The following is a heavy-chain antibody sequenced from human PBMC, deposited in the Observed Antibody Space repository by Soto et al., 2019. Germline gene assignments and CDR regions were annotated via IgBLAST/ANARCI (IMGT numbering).Heavy chain of an antibody. Sequence: EVQLVETGGGVIQRGGSLRLSCNASGFTVSSSYMSWVRQAPRMGLEWVAVIESGGSTHYADSVKGRFTISRDNSKNMIYLQLLTLRAEDTAVYYCAKDLGPLRLLNYYFYGLDVWGQGTTVTVSS. CDR1: GFTVSSSY. CDR3: AKDLGPLRLLNYYFYGLDV. D-gene: IGHD2-15*01. V-gene: IGHV3-53*02. CDR2: IESGGST. J-gene: IGHJ6*02.